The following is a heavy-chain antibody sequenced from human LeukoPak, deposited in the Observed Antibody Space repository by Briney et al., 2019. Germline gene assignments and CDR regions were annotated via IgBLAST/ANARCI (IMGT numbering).Heavy chain of an antibody. J-gene: IGHJ6*03. V-gene: IGHV4-59*01. D-gene: IGHD4-11*01. CDR1: GGSISSYY. Sequence: SETLSLTCTVSGGSISSYYWSWIRQPPGKGLEWIGYIYYSGSTNYNPSLRSRVTISVDTSKNQFSLKLSSVTAADTAVYYCASTTGTVPFTYCYYYYMDVWGKGTTVTISS. CDR3: ASTTGTVPFTYCYYYYMDV. CDR2: IYYSGST.